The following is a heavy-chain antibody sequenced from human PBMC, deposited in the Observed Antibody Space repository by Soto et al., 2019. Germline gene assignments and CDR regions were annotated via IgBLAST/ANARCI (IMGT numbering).Heavy chain of an antibody. D-gene: IGHD1-20*01. V-gene: IGHV3-23*01. CDR2: ISGSGGST. CDR3: AKDLGPKQPVYHHNWFDP. CDR1: GFTFSSYA. J-gene: IGHJ5*02. Sequence: QPGGSLRLSCAASGFTFSSYAMSWVRQAPGKGLEWVSAISGSGGSTYYADSVKGRFTISRDNSKNTLYLQMNSLRAEDTAVYYCAKDLGPKQPVYHHNWFDPWGQGTLVTVSS.